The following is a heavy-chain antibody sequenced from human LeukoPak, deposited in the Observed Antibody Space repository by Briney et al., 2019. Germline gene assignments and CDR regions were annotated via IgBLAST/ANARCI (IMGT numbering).Heavy chain of an antibody. J-gene: IGHJ5*02. CDR3: ARSLERDYHGSNYYMNNWFDP. CDR1: GFTFSNYG. CDR2: IWYDGSNK. V-gene: IGHV3-33*08. D-gene: IGHD3-10*01. Sequence: GGSLRLSCAASGFTFSNYGMSWVRQAPGKGLEWVAVIWYDGSNKYYADSVKGRFTISRDNSKNTLYLQMNSLRAEDTAVYYCARSLERDYHGSNYYMNNWFDPWGQGTLVTVSS.